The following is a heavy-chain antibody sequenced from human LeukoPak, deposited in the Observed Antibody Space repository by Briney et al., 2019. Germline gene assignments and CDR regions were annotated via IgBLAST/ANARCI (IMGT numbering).Heavy chain of an antibody. J-gene: IGHJ6*03. V-gene: IGHV1-46*01. D-gene: IGHD1-26*01. CDR1: GYTFTSYY. Sequence: ASVKVSCKASGYTFTSYYMHWVRQAPGQGLEWMGIINPSGGSTSYAQKFQGRVTMTRDTSTSTVYMELSSLRSEDTAVYYCARGTSVGATRHYYYYMDVWGKGTTVTVSS. CDR2: INPSGGST. CDR3: ARGTSVGATRHYYYYMDV.